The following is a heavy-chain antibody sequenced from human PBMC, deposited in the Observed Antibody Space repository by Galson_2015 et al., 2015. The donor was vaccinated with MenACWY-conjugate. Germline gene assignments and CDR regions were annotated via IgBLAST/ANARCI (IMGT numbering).Heavy chain of an antibody. V-gene: IGHV3-7*01. D-gene: IGHD6-19*01. CDR2: IKQDGSGK. J-gene: IGHJ3*01. Sequence: SLRLSCATSGFTFSNSWMGWVRQAPGKGLEWVANIKQDGSGKYYVDSVKGRFIISRDNAKNSLFLQMDSLRAEDTALYYCARAKEQWLSKTFDLWVQGTMVTVSS. CDR3: ARAKEQWLSKTFDL. CDR1: GFTFSNSW.